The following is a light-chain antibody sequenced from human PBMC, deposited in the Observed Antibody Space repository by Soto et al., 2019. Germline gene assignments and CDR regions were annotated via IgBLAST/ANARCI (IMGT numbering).Light chain of an antibody. CDR3: QQYNNWNT. CDR2: DAS. V-gene: IGKV3D-20*02. J-gene: IGKJ1*01. Sequence: EIVLTQSPGTLSLSPGERATLSCRASHSVSSDYLAWYQQKPGQAPRLLIYDASSRATGIPDRFSGSGSGTDFTLTISSLQSEDFAVYYCQQYNNWNTFGQGTKVDIK. CDR1: HSVSSDY.